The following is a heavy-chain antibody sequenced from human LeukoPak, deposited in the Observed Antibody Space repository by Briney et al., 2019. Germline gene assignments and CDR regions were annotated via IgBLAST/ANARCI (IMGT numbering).Heavy chain of an antibody. J-gene: IGHJ3*02. CDR1: GFTFSSYS. Sequence: GGSLRLSCAASGFTFSSYSMNWVRQAPGKGLEWVSSISSSSSYIYYADSVKGRFTISRDNAKNSLYLQMNSLRAEDTAVYYCARAPVYDFWSGYSPAGDAFDIWGQGTMVTVSS. D-gene: IGHD3-3*01. CDR3: ARAPVYDFWSGYSPAGDAFDI. V-gene: IGHV3-21*01. CDR2: ISSSSSYI.